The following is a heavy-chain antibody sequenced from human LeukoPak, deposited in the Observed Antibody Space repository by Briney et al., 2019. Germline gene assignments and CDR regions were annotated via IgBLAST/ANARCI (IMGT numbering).Heavy chain of an antibody. D-gene: IGHD2-15*01. CDR3: ARVSVLGGLFDY. V-gene: IGHV1-18*01. CDR2: ISVNNGKI. CDR1: GYSLGSSS. Sequence: ASAKVSCKASGYSLGSSSISWVRQAPGQGLEWMVGISVNNGKINHAQNFQGSVTMTTDTSTSSAYMERRSLRPDDTAIYYCARVSVLGGLFDYWGQGTLVTVSS. J-gene: IGHJ4*02.